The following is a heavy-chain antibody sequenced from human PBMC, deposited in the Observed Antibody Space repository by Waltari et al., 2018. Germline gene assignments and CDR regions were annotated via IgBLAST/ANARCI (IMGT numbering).Heavy chain of an antibody. Sequence: EVQLVESGGGLIQPGGSLRLSCAASGFTVSSNYMSWVRQAPGKGVEWVSVIYSGGSTYYADSVKGRFTISRDNSKNTLYLQMNSLRAEDTAVYYCARSLEYWGHGPGYYGMDVWGQGTTVTVSS. D-gene: IGHD3-10*01. V-gene: IGHV3-53*01. J-gene: IGHJ6*02. CDR1: GFTVSSNY. CDR3: ARSLEYWGHGPGYYGMDV. CDR2: IYSGGST.